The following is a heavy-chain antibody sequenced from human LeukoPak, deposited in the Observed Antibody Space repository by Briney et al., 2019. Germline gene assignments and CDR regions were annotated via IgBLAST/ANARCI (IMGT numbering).Heavy chain of an antibody. V-gene: IGHV3-23*01. J-gene: IGHJ4*02. Sequence: GGSLRLSCAASGFSVSSYAMSWVRQAPGKELEWVSGISGSGISTHYADSVKGRFTISRDKSKNTLYLQMNSLRVEDTAVYYCARAQYSDILTGPSDYWGQGTLVTVSS. CDR1: GFSVSSYA. D-gene: IGHD3-9*01. CDR2: ISGSGIST. CDR3: ARAQYSDILTGPSDY.